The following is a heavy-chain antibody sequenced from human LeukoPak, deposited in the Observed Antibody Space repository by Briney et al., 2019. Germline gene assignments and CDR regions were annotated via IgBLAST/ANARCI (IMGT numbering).Heavy chain of an antibody. CDR3: AKDAIFGVVLDYFDY. CDR1: GFTFSSYA. D-gene: IGHD3-3*02. V-gene: IGHV3-23*01. CDR2: ISGSGGST. Sequence: GGSLSLSCAASGFTFSSYAMSWVRQAPAKGLEWVSAISGSGGSTYYADSVKGRFTISRDNSKNTLYLQMNSLRAEDTAVYYCAKDAIFGVVLDYFDYWGQGTLVTVSS. J-gene: IGHJ4*02.